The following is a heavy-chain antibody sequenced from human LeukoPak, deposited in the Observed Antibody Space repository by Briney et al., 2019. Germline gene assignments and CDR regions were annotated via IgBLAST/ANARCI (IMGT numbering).Heavy chain of an antibody. CDR1: GFTFSSHG. CDR3: AKGVYYCSSSTCPQYYYYMDV. CDR2: IRYDGSDK. D-gene: IGHD2-2*01. V-gene: IGHV3-30*02. Sequence: GGSLRLSCAASGFTFSSHGLHWVRQAPGKGLEWVTFIRYDGSDKYYADSVKGRFTISRDDSKNTLYLQMNSLRPEDTAVYYCAKGVYYCSSSTCPQYYYYMDVWGKGTTVTVSS. J-gene: IGHJ6*03.